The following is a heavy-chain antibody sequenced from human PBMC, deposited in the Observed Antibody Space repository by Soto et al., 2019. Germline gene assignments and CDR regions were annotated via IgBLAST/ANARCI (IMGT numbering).Heavy chain of an antibody. Sequence: SLTLSLTCPFSGDSISNSNYDLGWMRQPPGKGLEWIANIYYSGITYCNPSLKSRVAISVDTSKNQFSLKLSSVTAADTAIYYCARSNSGYYKWFDPWGQGTLVTVSS. CDR2: IYYSGIT. V-gene: IGHV4-39*01. D-gene: IGHD3-22*01. J-gene: IGHJ5*02. CDR1: GDSISNSNYD. CDR3: ARSNSGYYKWFDP.